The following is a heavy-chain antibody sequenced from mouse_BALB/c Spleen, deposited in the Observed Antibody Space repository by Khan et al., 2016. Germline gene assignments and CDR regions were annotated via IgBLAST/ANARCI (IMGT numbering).Heavy chain of an antibody. V-gene: IGHV2-6-7*01. CDR3: SSDYDGFAY. CDR1: GFSLTGYG. CDR2: IWGDGRT. D-gene: IGHD2-12*01. J-gene: IGHJ3*01. Sequence: VQLQESGPGLVAPSQSLSITCTVSGFSLTGYGVNWVRQPPGKGLEWLGKIWGDGRTDYNSALKSRGSNSKDNPKSQVFLKMNSLQTDDTANYYCSSDYDGFAYWGQGTLVIVSA.